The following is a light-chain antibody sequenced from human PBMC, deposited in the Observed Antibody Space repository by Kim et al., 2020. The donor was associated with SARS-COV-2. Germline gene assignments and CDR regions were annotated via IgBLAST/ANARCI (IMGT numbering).Light chain of an antibody. CDR2: DVS. Sequence: QSFTISCTETSRDVGGYNYVSWYHQHPGKAPKLMIYDVSKRPSGVPDRFSGSKSGNTASLTIYGLQAEDEADYYCCSYAGSYTLYVFGTGTKVTVL. CDR1: SRDVGGYNY. V-gene: IGLV2-11*01. J-gene: IGLJ1*01. CDR3: CSYAGSYTLYV.